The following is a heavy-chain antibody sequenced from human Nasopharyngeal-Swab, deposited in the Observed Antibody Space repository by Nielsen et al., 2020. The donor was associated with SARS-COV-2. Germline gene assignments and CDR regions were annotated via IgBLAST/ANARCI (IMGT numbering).Heavy chain of an antibody. V-gene: IGHV3-7*03. D-gene: IGHD4-23*01. Sequence: WIRQPPGKGLEWVANIKQDGSEKYYVDSVKGRFTISRDNAKNSLYLQMNSLRAEDTAVYYCVYGGKRNHWGQGTLVTVSS. CDR2: IKQDGSEK. CDR3: VYGGKRNH. J-gene: IGHJ5*02.